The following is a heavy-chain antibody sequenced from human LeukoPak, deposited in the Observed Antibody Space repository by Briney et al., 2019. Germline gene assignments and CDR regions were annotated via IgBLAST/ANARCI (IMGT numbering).Heavy chain of an antibody. CDR1: GFTFISYA. J-gene: IGHJ5*02. V-gene: IGHV3-30-3*01. Sequence: GGSLRLSCEASGFTFISYAMHWVRQAPGKGLEWVAVISYDGSNKYYADSVKGRFTISRDNSKNTLYLQMNSLRAEDTAVYYCARELHDYGGPWGQGTLVTVSS. CDR3: ARELHDYGGP. CDR2: ISYDGSNK. D-gene: IGHD4-17*01.